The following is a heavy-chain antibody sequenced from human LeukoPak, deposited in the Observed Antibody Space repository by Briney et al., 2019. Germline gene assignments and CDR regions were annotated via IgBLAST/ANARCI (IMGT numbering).Heavy chain of an antibody. CDR1: GGSFSGYY. CDR2: INHSGST. CDR3: ARGPRVAGSFDY. Sequence: SETLPLTCAVYGGSFSGYYWSWIRQPPGKGLEWIGEINHSGSTNYNPSLKSRVTISVDTSKNQFSLKLSSVTAADTAVYYCARGPRVAGSFDYWGQGTLVTVSS. V-gene: IGHV4-34*01. D-gene: IGHD6-19*01. J-gene: IGHJ4*02.